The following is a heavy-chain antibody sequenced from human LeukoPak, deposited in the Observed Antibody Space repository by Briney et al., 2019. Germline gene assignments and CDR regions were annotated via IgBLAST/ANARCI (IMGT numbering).Heavy chain of an antibody. CDR1: GWSFGSYY. D-gene: IGHD3-9*01. CDR2: INHSGST. CDR3: ARGRPRARITISAGNWLDP. J-gene: IGHJ5*02. Sequence: TSETLSLTCAVYGWSFGSYYWSWIRQPPGKGLEWVGEINHSGSTNYNPSLKGRFTISVDTSKNQFSLKLNCGTVADTAGYYCARGRPRARITISAGNWLDPWGQGTLVTVSS. V-gene: IGHV4-34*01.